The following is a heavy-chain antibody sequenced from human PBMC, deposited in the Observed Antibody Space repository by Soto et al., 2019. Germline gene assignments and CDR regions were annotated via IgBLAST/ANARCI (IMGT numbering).Heavy chain of an antibody. CDR3: ARVGTTGTPAAFDI. CDR1: GYTFTGYY. D-gene: IGHD1-1*01. CDR2: INPNSGGT. Sequence: GASVKVSCKASGYTFTGYYMHWVRQAPGQGLEWMGWINPNSGGTNYAQKFQGRVTMTRDTSISTAYMELSRLRSDDTAVYYCARVGTTGTPAAFDIWGQGTMVTVSS. V-gene: IGHV1-2*02. J-gene: IGHJ3*02.